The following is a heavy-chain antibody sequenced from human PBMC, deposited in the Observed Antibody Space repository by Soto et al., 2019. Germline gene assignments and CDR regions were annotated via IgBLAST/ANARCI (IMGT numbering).Heavy chain of an antibody. V-gene: IGHV4-31*03. D-gene: IGHD6-13*01. J-gene: IGHJ4*02. CDR3: ARGYRQSVSSSSWLFDY. CDR1: DGSINSGGYY. CDR2: IFYSGST. Sequence: QVQLQESGPGLVQPSQTLSLICTVSDGSINSGGYYWNWIRQHPGKGLEWIGYIFYSGSTYYNPFLRSRVTISADTSENQFSLNLSSVTAADTAVYFCARGYRQSVSSSSWLFDYWGQGTLVNVSS.